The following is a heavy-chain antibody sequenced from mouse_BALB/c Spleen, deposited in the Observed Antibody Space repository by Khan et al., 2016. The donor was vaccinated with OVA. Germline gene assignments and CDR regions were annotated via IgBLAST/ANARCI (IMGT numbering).Heavy chain of an antibody. CDR1: GYTFSDYW. Sequence: QVQLQQSGAELMTPGASVKISCKATGYTFSDYWIGWVKQRLGHGLAWFGEIFPGSGSTKYNEKFNGKATLTADTSSNTAYMQLSCLTSEDSGGYYWTRAGYGYFALDYWGQGTSLTVSS. V-gene: IGHV1-9*01. D-gene: IGHD2-10*02. J-gene: IGHJ4*01. CDR2: IFPGSGST. CDR3: TRAGYGYFALDY.